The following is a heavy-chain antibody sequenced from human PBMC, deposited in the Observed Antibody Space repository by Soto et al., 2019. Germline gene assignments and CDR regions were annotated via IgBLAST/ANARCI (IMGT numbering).Heavy chain of an antibody. V-gene: IGHV3-23*01. CDR3: AKALNPHVYGDYFDY. CDR2: ISSSGGSP. Sequence: PGGSLRLSCAASGFTFTTYTMSWVRQAPGKGLEWVSSISSSGGSPSYADSVKGRFTISRDNPKNTLYLQMNSLRAEDTAVYYCAKALNPHVYGDYFDYWGQGTLVTVS. J-gene: IGHJ4*02. D-gene: IGHD4-17*01. CDR1: GFTFTTYT.